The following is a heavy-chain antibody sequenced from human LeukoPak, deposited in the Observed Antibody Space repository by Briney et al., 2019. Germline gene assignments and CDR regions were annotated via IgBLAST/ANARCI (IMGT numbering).Heavy chain of an antibody. D-gene: IGHD3-22*01. Sequence: ASVKVSCKASGYTFTGYYMHWVRQAPGQGLEWMGWINPNSGGTNYAQKFQGRVTMTRDTSISTAYMELSRLRSDDTAVYYCARDPGITMIVVAGPFDYWGQGTLVTVSS. CDR2: INPNSGGT. J-gene: IGHJ4*02. V-gene: IGHV1-2*02. CDR1: GYTFTGYY. CDR3: ARDPGITMIVVAGPFDY.